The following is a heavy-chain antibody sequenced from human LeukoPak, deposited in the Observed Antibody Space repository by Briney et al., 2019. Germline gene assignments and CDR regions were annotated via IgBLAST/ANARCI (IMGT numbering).Heavy chain of an antibody. V-gene: IGHV4-38-2*01. CDR1: GYSISRGYY. D-gene: IGHD1-7*01. CDR3: ARHRSLDRGTTVLDY. Sequence: SETLSPTCAVSGYSISRGYYWGWIRQPPGKGLEWIGSIYHSGSTYYNPSLKSRVTISVDTSKNQFSLKLSSVTAADTAVYYCARHRSLDRGTTVLDYWGQGTLVTVSS. CDR2: IYHSGST. J-gene: IGHJ4*02.